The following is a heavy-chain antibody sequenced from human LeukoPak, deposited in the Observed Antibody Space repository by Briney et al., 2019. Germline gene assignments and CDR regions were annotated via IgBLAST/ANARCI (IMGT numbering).Heavy chain of an antibody. Sequence: GGSLRLSCAASGFTFGSYGMHWVRQAPGKGLEWVAFIRYDGSNKYYADSVKGRFTISRDNSKNTLYLQMNSLRAEDTAVYYCAKGRGDKVTMVRGVIIAPYYFDYWGQGTLVTVSS. V-gene: IGHV3-30*02. CDR1: GFTFGSYG. J-gene: IGHJ4*02. CDR2: IRYDGSNK. CDR3: AKGRGDKVTMVRGVIIAPYYFDY. D-gene: IGHD3-10*01.